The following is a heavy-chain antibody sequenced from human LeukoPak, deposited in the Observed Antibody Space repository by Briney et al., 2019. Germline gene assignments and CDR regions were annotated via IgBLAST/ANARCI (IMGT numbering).Heavy chain of an antibody. J-gene: IGHJ4*02. V-gene: IGHV1-69*04. CDR2: IIPILGIA. Sequence: SVKVSCKASGGTFSSYAISWVRQAPGQGLEWMGRIIPILGIANYAQKFQGRVTITADKSTSTAYMELSSLGSEDTAVYYCARDRGRDYYDSSGYYYFDYWGQGTLVTVSS. CDR1: GGTFSSYA. CDR3: ARDRGRDYYDSSGYYYFDY. D-gene: IGHD3-22*01.